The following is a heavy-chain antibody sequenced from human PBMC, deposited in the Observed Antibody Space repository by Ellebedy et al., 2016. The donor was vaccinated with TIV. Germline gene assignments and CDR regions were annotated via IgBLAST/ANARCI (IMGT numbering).Heavy chain of an antibody. Sequence: GESLKISCAASGLTFSNYWMHWVRQAPGKGLVWVSRINSDGSSTSYADSVKGRFTISRDNAKNTLYLQMNSLRAEDTAVYYCTRANIVVVPAAIGVWGQGILVTVSS. J-gene: IGHJ4*02. CDR3: TRANIVVVPAAIGV. V-gene: IGHV3-74*01. CDR1: GLTFSNYW. CDR2: INSDGSST. D-gene: IGHD2-2*01.